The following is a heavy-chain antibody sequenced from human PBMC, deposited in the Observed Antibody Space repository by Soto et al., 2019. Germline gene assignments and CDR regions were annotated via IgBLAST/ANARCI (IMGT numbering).Heavy chain of an antibody. Sequence: QVQLVQSGAEVKRPGASVKVSCKASGYTFTSYALHWVRQAPGQRLEWMGWVNAGNGYTKYSQNFQGRVTITRDTSATTSYMDLSGLRSEDTAVYCCARPRYADYYDYWGQGTLVTVSS. CDR3: ARPRYADYYDY. CDR2: VNAGNGYT. V-gene: IGHV1-3*01. J-gene: IGHJ4*02. CDR1: GYTFTSYA. D-gene: IGHD5-12*01.